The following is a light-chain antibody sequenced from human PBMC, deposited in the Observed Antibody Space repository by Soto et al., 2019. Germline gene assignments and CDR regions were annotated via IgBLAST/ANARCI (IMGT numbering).Light chain of an antibody. CDR3: SSYTSSSTPHYV. Sequence: QSALTQPASVSGSPGQSITISCTGTISDVGGYNYVSWYQQHPGKAPKLMIYEVSNRPSGVSNRFSGSKSGNTASLTISGLQAEDEADYYCSSYTSSSTPHYVFGTGTKLTVL. CDR1: ISDVGGYNY. V-gene: IGLV2-14*01. CDR2: EVS. J-gene: IGLJ1*01.